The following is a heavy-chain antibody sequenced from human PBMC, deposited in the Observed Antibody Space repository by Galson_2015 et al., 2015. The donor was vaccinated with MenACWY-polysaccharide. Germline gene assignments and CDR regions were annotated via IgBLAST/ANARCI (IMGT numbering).Heavy chain of an antibody. D-gene: IGHD4-11*01. V-gene: IGHV3-30*02. CDR1: GFTFSSYA. J-gene: IGHJ6*02. CDR2: IRYDGSNK. CDR3: AKDDSPDYSTNGGPYDYYGMDV. Sequence: SLRLSCAASGFTFSSYAMHWVRQAPGKGLEWVAFIRYDGSNKYYADSVKGRFTISRDNSKNTLYLQMNSLRAGDTAVYYCAKDDSPDYSTNGGPYDYYGMDVWGQGTTVTVSS.